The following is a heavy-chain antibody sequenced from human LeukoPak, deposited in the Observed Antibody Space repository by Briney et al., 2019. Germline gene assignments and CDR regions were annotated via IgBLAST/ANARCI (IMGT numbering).Heavy chain of an antibody. CDR2: IWYDGSNK. V-gene: IGHV3-30*04. Sequence: GGSLRLSCAASGLTFSSYAMHWVRQAPGKGLEWVAVIWYDGSNKYYADSVKGRVTISRDNSKNTLYLQMNSLRAEDTAVYYCARDRSSSPYYFDYWGQGTLVTVSS. CDR1: GLTFSSYA. CDR3: ARDRSSSPYYFDY. D-gene: IGHD6-13*01. J-gene: IGHJ4*02.